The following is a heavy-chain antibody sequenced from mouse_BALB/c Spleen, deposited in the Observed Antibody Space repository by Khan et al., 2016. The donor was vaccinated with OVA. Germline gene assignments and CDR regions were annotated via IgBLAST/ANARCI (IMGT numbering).Heavy chain of an antibody. Sequence: VQLQESGPELVRPGVSVKISCKGSGYTFTDYAMYWVKQSHAESLEWIGLISTYSGNTNYNQKFKGKATMTVDKSSSPAYMELARLTSEDSAIYYGERPAYDSYYDYWGQGTTLTVSS. J-gene: IGHJ2*01. CDR3: ERPAYDSYYDY. D-gene: IGHD2-3*01. CDR2: ISTYSGNT. V-gene: IGHV1S137*01. CDR1: GYTFTDYA.